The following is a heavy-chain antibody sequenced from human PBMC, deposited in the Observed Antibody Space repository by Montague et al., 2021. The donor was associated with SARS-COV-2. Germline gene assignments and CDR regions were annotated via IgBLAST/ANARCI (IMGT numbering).Heavy chain of an antibody. V-gene: IGHV4-34*01. CDR2: INHSGST. Sequence: SETLSLTCAVYGGSFSGYYWSWIRQSPGKGLEWIGEINHSGSTNPNPSLQSRVTITVDKSKNRFSLTLRFLTAADTAVYYCARGADYDFWSGFLRYKWFGPWGQGTPVIVS. CDR1: GGSFSGYY. CDR3: ARGADYDFWSGFLRYKWFGP. J-gene: IGHJ5*02. D-gene: IGHD3-3*01.